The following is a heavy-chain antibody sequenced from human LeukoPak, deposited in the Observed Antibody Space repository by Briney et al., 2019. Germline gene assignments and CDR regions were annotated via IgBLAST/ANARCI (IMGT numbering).Heavy chain of an antibody. D-gene: IGHD2-2*01. CDR1: GFTLSSYS. CDR3: ARVWADCSSTSCYYYYGMDV. J-gene: IGHJ6*02. V-gene: IGHV3-21*01. CDR2: ISSSSSYI. Sequence: PGGSLRLSCAASGFTLSSYSMNWVRQAPGKGLEWVSSISSSSSYIYYADSVKGRSTISRDNAKNSLYLQMNSLRAEDTAVYYCARVWADCSSTSCYYYYGMDVWGQGTTVTVSS.